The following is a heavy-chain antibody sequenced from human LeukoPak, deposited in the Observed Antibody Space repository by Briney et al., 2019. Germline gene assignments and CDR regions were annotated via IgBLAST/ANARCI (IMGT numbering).Heavy chain of an antibody. CDR2: INRSGYYI. J-gene: IGHJ5*02. V-gene: IGHV3-21*01. D-gene: IGHD6-13*01. Sequence: PGGSLGLSCAASGFTFSSYSMNWVRQAPGKGLEWVSYINRSGYYIYYADSVRGRFTISRDNAKNSLYLQMNGLRAEAAAIYYCARELGEAYSSSRTWFVPWGQRTLVTVSS. CDR3: ARELGEAYSSSRTWFVP. CDR1: GFTFSSYS.